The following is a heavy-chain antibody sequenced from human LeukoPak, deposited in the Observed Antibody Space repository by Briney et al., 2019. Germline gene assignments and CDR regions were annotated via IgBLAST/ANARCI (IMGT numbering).Heavy chain of an antibody. CDR2: FHYSGST. J-gene: IGHJ4*02. D-gene: IGHD1-20*01. Sequence: SETLSLTCTVSGGSISSSSYYWGWIRQPPGKGLEWIRTFHYSGSTYYNPSLKSRVTISVNMSKNQFSLKLISVTAADTAVYYCARLYRKTYKWNDQPDYWGQGTLVTVSS. V-gene: IGHV4-39*07. CDR3: ARLYRKTYKWNDQPDY. CDR1: GGSISSSSYY.